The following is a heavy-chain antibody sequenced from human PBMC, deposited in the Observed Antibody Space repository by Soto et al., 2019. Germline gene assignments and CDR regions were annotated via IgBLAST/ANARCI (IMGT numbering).Heavy chain of an antibody. Sequence: QVQLQESGPGLVKPSETLSLTCTVSGGSLSNYYWCWVRQPPGTGLEWIGFMYYPGSTNYNSSLKRRGTSALGTDKNQCAQQLRSVTAADTAVYYCARCGDSFASGDSFDYGGQGTLVTVSS. V-gene: IGHV4-59*01. D-gene: IGHD5-18*01. CDR1: GGSLSNYY. CDR3: ARCGDSFASGDSFDY. J-gene: IGHJ4*02. CDR2: MYYPGST.